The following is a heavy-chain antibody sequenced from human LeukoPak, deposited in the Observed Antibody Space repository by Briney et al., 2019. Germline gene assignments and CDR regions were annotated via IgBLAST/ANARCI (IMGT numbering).Heavy chain of an antibody. Sequence: GGSLTLSCAASGFTFSSYWMSWVRQPPGKGLEWVANIKQDGSEKYYVDAVKDQFTISRDNAKNSLYLQMNSLRAEDTAVYYCASPKTPSGSYGDFDYWGQGTLVTVSS. D-gene: IGHD1-26*01. CDR3: ASPKTPSGSYGDFDY. V-gene: IGHV3-7*03. J-gene: IGHJ4*02. CDR1: GFTFSSYW. CDR2: IKQDGSEK.